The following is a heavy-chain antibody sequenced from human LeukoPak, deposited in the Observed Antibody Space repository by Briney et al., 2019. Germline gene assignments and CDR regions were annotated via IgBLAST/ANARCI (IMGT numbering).Heavy chain of an antibody. CDR2: IYYSGST. J-gene: IGHJ3*02. CDR1: GGSISSYY. Sequence: TSETLSLTCTVSGGSISSYYWSWIRQPPGKGLEWIGYIYYSGSTNYNPSLKSRVTISVDTSKNQFSLKLSSVTAADTAVYYCARGGGDCSSTSCYAFDIWGQGTMVTVSS. V-gene: IGHV4-59*12. D-gene: IGHD2-2*01. CDR3: ARGGGDCSSTSCYAFDI.